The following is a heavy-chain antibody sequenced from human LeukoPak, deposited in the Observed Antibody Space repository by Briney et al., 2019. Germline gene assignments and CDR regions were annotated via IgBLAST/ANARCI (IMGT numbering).Heavy chain of an antibody. CDR2: ISSSGSTM. J-gene: IGHJ4*02. D-gene: IGHD6-13*01. CDR3: ARVEQQLFDF. V-gene: IGHV3-48*03. Sequence: PGRSLRLSCAASGXRFSQYGMNWVRQAPGKGLEWVSYISSSGSTMHYADSVKGRFTISRDNAKNSLYLQMNTLRAEDAAVYYCARVEQQLFDFWGQGTLVTVSS. CDR1: GXRFSQYG.